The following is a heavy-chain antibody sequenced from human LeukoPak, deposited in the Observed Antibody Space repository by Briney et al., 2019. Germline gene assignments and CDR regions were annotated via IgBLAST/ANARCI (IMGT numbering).Heavy chain of an antibody. CDR1: GLTFSSYG. V-gene: IGHV3-30*02. D-gene: IGHD4-17*01. CDR2: IRYDGSNK. J-gene: IGHJ4*02. Sequence: PGGSLRMGCAASGLTFSSYGMHWVRQAPGKGLEWVAFIRYDGSNKYYADSVKGRFTISRDNSKNTLYLQMNSLRAEDTAVYYCAKTDYGDYSDYWGQGTLVTVSS. CDR3: AKTDYGDYSDY.